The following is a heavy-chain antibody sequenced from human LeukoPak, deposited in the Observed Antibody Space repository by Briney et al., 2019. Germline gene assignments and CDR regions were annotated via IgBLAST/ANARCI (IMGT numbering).Heavy chain of an antibody. V-gene: IGHV3-23*01. CDR3: AKRGVVIRVILVGFHKEAYYFDS. CDR2: ISDNAGRT. D-gene: IGHD3-22*01. CDR1: GITLSNYG. Sequence: GGSLRLCCAVSGITLSNYGMSWVRQAPGKGLEWVAGISDNAGRTNYADSVKGRFSISRDNPKNTLYLQMNSLRAEDTAVYFCAKRGVVIRVILVGFHKEAYYFDSWGQGALVTVSS. J-gene: IGHJ4*02.